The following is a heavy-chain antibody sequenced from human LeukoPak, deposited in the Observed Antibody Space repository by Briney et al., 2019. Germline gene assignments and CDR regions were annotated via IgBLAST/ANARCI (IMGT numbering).Heavy chain of an antibody. J-gene: IGHJ4*02. CDR3: ARDKGIDSRTYYYGSGSYYRGCFDY. CDR2: INPNSGGT. D-gene: IGHD3-10*01. CDR1: GYTFTGYY. V-gene: IGHV1-2*02. Sequence: ASVKVSCKASGYTFTGYYMHWVRQAPGQGLEWMGWINPNSGGTNYAQKFQGRVTMTRDTSISTAYMELSRLRSDDPAVYYCARDKGIDSRTYYYGSGSYYRGCFDYWGQGTLVTVSS.